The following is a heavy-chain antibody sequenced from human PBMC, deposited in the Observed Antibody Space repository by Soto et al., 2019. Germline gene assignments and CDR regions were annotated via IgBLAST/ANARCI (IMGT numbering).Heavy chain of an antibody. CDR3: ARRAPPDFYYMGV. V-gene: IGHV3-64*01. CDR2: ISSNGVGT. Sequence: EVQLAESGGGLAQPGGSLRLSCAASGFTLSGYAMDWVRQAPGKGLEYVSGISSNGVGTYYANSVEGRFTISRDNSKNRLYDQIGILRPEHVAVYDCARRAPPDFYYMGVWGKGTTVTVPS. CDR1: GFTLSGYA. J-gene: IGHJ6*03.